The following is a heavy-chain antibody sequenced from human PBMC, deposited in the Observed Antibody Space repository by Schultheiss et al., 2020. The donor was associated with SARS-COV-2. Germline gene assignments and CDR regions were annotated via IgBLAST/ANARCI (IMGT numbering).Heavy chain of an antibody. CDR2: ISSSSSYI. Sequence: GGSLRLSCAASGFTFSSYAMHWVRQAPGKGLEWVSSISSSSSYIYYADSVKGRFTISRDNAKNSLYLQMNSLRAEDTAVYYCARDSRGDFWSGYYTYYFDYWGQGTLVTVSS. V-gene: IGHV3-21*01. J-gene: IGHJ4*02. CDR3: ARDSRGDFWSGYYTYYFDY. CDR1: GFTFSSYA. D-gene: IGHD3-3*01.